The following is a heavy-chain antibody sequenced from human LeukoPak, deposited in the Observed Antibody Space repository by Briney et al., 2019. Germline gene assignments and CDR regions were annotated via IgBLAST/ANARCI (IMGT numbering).Heavy chain of an antibody. D-gene: IGHD3-10*01. Sequence: SETLSLTCTVSGGSISSSNYYWGWIRQPPGKGLEWIGTIYYSGTTYYSPSLQSRVTISVDTSKNQFSLKLSSVTAADTAVYYCARPQDYYGSGVDWGQGALVTVSS. V-gene: IGHV4-39*01. CDR3: ARPQDYYGSGVD. CDR2: IYYSGTT. J-gene: IGHJ4*02. CDR1: GGSISSSNYY.